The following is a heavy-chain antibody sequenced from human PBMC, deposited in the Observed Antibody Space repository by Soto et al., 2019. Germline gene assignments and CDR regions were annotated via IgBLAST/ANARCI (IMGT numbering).Heavy chain of an antibody. J-gene: IGHJ4*02. V-gene: IGHV3-30*03. Sequence: QVQLVESGGGVVQPGRSLRLSCAASGFTFSNSGMHWVRQTPGKGLEWVAPVSFDGTNQYYADSVKGRFTISRDNFKNTLVLQMHSLRAEDTALYYCARTLHGDSTGAFDYWGLGTLVTVSS. CDR3: ARTLHGDSTGAFDY. CDR1: GFTFSNSG. CDR2: VSFDGTNQ. D-gene: IGHD2-21*02.